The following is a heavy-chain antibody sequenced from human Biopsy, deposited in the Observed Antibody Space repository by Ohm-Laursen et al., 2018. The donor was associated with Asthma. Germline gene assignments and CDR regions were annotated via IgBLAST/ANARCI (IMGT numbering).Heavy chain of an antibody. CDR1: GFTYSRYV. Sequence: SLRLSLADCGFTYSRYVMSWVRPPPAQGQEWVSAISGRGGCTYYADSVKGRFTISRDNSKNTLYLQMTSLRAEDTAVYYCAKESRRDGYNKRNYYFDYWGQGTLVTVSS. CDR3: AKESRRDGYNKRNYYFDY. D-gene: IGHD5-24*01. J-gene: IGHJ4*02. V-gene: IGHV3-23*01. CDR2: ISGRGGCT.